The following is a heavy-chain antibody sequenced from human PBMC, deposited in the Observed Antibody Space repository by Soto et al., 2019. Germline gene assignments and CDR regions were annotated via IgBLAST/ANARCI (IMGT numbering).Heavy chain of an antibody. CDR3: AREGATAAKMFDY. D-gene: IGHD2-2*01. J-gene: IGHJ4*02. Sequence: GPSVKVSCKASGYTFSNYYMHWVRQAPGQGLEWMGGINPNGDTTYYAQKFLGRLTVTRDTSTSTVYMELSSLRSDDTAVYYCAREGATAAKMFDYWGQGTLVTVSS. CDR1: GYTFSNYY. V-gene: IGHV1-46*01. CDR2: INPNGDTT.